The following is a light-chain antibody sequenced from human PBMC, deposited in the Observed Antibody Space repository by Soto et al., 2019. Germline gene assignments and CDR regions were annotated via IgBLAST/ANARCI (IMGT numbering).Light chain of an antibody. V-gene: IGLV2-14*01. Sequence: QSVLTQPASVSGSPGQSITISCTGTSSDVGGYNYVSWFQQHPGKAPKLMIYEVSNRPSGVSDRFSGSKSGNTASLTISGLQAEDEADYYCSSYTSSSTSYGFGTGTKLTGL. CDR3: SSYTSSSTSYG. CDR1: SSDVGGYNY. J-gene: IGLJ1*01. CDR2: EVS.